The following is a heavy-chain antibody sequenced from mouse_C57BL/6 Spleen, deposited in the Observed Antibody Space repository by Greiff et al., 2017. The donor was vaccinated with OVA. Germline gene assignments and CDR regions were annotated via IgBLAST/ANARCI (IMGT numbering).Heavy chain of an antibody. CDR1: GYSITSGYY. D-gene: IGHD1-1*01. Sequence: EVHLVESGPGLVKPSQSLSLTCSVTGYSITSGYYWNWLRQFPGNKLEWMGYISYDGSNNYNPSLKNRISITRDTSKNQFFLKLNSVTTEDTATYYCARVGVVGRYWYFDVWGTGTTVTVSS. CDR3: ARVGVVGRYWYFDV. V-gene: IGHV3-6*01. CDR2: ISYDGSN. J-gene: IGHJ1*03.